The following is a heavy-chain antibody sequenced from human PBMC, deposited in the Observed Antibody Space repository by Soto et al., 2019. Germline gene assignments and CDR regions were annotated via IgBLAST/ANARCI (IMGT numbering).Heavy chain of an antibody. V-gene: IGHV4-31*03. D-gene: IGHD3-22*01. CDR2: IYYSGST. J-gene: IGHJ4*02. Sequence: QVQLQESGPGLVKPSQTLSLTCTVSGGSISSGGYYWSWIRQHPGKGLEWIGYIYYSGSTYYNPSLKSRVTISVDTSKNQFSLKLSSVTAADTAVYYCARDGYDSSGYYYVGGYFDYWGQGTLVTVSS. CDR1: GGSISSGGYY. CDR3: ARDGYDSSGYYYVGGYFDY.